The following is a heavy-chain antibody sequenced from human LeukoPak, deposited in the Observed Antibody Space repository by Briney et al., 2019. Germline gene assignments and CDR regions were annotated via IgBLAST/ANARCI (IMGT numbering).Heavy chain of an antibody. J-gene: IGHJ4*02. D-gene: IGHD2-2*02. CDR2: IIPIFGTA. Sequence: VASVKVSCKASGGTFSSYAISWVRQAPGQGLEWMGGIIPIFGTANYAQKFQGRVTITADESTSTAYMELSSLRSEDTAVYYCARGGGTHICSSTSCYTGFDYWGQGTLVTVSS. CDR3: ARGGGTHICSSTSCYTGFDY. CDR1: GGTFSSYA. V-gene: IGHV1-69*13.